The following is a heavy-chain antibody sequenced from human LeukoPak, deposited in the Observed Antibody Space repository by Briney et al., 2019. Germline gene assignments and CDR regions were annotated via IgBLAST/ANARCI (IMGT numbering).Heavy chain of an antibody. V-gene: IGHV3-48*04. CDR1: GFTFSDYP. J-gene: IGHJ4*02. D-gene: IGHD7-27*01. CDR3: ARDVNWGFDS. CDR2: IRGSGPGSGSGT. Sequence: GGSLRLSCATSGFTFSDYPMNWVRQAPGKGLEWVSNIRGSGPGSGSGTYYADSVKGRFIISRDNAKNSVYLQMNSLRVEDSAFYHCARDVNWGFDSWGQGALVTVSS.